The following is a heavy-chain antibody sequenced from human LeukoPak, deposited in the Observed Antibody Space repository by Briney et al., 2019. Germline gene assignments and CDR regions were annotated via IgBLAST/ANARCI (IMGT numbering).Heavy chain of an antibody. J-gene: IGHJ4*02. Sequence: SETLSLTCTVSGGSISSYYWSWIRQPPGKGLEWIGYIYYSGSTNYNPSLKSRVTISVDTSKNQFSLKLSSVTAADTAVYYCAREDAAIYDYWGQGTLATVSS. CDR2: IYYSGST. CDR3: AREDAAIYDY. CDR1: GGSISSYY. V-gene: IGHV4-59*01. D-gene: IGHD5-18*01.